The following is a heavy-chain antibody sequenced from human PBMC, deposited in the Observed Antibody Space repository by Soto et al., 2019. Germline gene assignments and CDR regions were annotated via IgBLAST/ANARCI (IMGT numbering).Heavy chain of an antibody. J-gene: IGHJ3*02. CDR2: IYYSGST. V-gene: IGHV4-38-2*01. D-gene: IGHD1-26*01. CDR1: GYSISSGDY. Sequence: SETLSLTGAVSGYSISSGDYWGWIRQPPGKGLVWIGSIYYSGSTYYNPSLKSRVTISVDSSKNQFSLNLSSVTAADPAVYYCAGRGGYYSGSPRSAFDNLGQETMVTVSS. CDR3: AGRGGYYSGSPRSAFDN.